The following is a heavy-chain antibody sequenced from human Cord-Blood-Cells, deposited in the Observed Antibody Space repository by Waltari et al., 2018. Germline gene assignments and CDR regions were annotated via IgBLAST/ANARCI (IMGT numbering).Heavy chain of an antibody. CDR2: ISYDGSNK. V-gene: IGHV3-30*04. Sequence: QVQLVESGGGVVQPGRSLRPSCAASGFTFSSYAMHWVRQAPGKGLEWVAVISYDGSNKYYADSVKGRFTISRDNSKNTLYLQMNSLRAEDTAVYYCARSLEGDMDVWGKGTTVTVSS. D-gene: IGHD3-3*01. CDR1: GFTFSSYA. J-gene: IGHJ6*03. CDR3: ARSLEGDMDV.